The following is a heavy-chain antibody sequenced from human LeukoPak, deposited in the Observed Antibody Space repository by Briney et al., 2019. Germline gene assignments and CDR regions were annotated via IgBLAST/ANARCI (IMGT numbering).Heavy chain of an antibody. J-gene: IGHJ6*03. CDR2: INPSGGTT. D-gene: IGHD4-11*01. CDR3: ARNYRFAVDYYYMDV. V-gene: IGHV1-46*01. Sequence: GASVTVSCKASGYIFTYYYMHWVRQAPGQGLEWMGIINPSGGTTNYAQKFQGRVTMTRDTSTSTVYMELSSLRAEDTAVYYCARNYRFAVDYYYMDVWGTGTTVTISS. CDR1: GYIFTYYY.